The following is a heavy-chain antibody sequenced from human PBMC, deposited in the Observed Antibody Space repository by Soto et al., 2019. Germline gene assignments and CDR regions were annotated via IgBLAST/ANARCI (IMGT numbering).Heavy chain of an antibody. V-gene: IGHV3-53*01. CDR1: GFTFSSYA. CDR2: IYSGGST. J-gene: IGHJ6*02. Sequence: GGSMRLSCAASGFTFSSYAMSWVRQAPGKGLEWVSVIYSGGSTYYADSVKGRFTISRDNSKNTLYLQMNSLRAEDTAVYYCARGAVVSARPYYYYGMDVWGQRSTVTVS. CDR3: ARGAVVSARPYYYYGMDV. D-gene: IGHD6-6*01.